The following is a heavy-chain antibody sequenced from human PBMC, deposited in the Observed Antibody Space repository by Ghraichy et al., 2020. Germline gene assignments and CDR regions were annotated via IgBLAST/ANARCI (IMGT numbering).Heavy chain of an antibody. Sequence: GGSLRLSCAASGFTFSSYAMHWVRQAPGKGLEWVAVISYDGSNKYYADSVKGRFTISRDNSKNTLYLQMNSLRAEDTAVYYCARAERVVATFFDYWGQGTLVTVSS. CDR2: ISYDGSNK. CDR3: ARAERVVATFFDY. CDR1: GFTFSSYA. D-gene: IGHD5-12*01. J-gene: IGHJ4*02. V-gene: IGHV3-30-3*01.